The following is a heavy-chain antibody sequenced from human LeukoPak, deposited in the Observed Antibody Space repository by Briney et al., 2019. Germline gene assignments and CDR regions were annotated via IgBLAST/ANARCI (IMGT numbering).Heavy chain of an antibody. D-gene: IGHD3-3*01. CDR1: GGSISSYY. CDR3: ARIVRITIFGVVYYFDY. CDR2: IYYSGST. V-gene: IGHV4-59*08. J-gene: IGHJ4*02. Sequence: SETLSLTCTVSGGSISSYYWSWIRQPPGKGLEWIGYIYYSGSTNYNPSLKSRVTISVDTSKNQFSLKLSSVTAADTAVYYCARIVRITIFGVVYYFDYWGQGTLVTVSS.